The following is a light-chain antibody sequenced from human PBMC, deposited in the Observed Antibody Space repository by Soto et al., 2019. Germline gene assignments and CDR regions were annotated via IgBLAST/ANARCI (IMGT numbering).Light chain of an antibody. CDR3: LQDYNYPRT. Sequence: IQLTQSPSSVSASVGDRVTITCHASQDISNYLNWYQQRPGKAPKLLIYAASTLQSGVPSRFSASGSGTDFTLTISSLQPEDFATYYCLQDYNYPRTFGPGTKVDIK. J-gene: IGKJ1*01. CDR1: QDISNY. CDR2: AAS. V-gene: IGKV1-6*01.